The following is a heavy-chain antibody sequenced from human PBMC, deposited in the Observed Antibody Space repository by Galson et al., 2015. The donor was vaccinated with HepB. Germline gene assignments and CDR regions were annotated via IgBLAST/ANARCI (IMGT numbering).Heavy chain of an antibody. J-gene: IGHJ4*02. Sequence: SLRLSCAASGFTFGRFAMNWVRQTADKRLEYVSAISVNGSAQNYAYSVTGRFTISRDNSQDTLYLQMSSLRGDDTAVYYCARDFGCWGKGTRVTVSS. V-gene: IGHV3-30-3*01. D-gene: IGHD3-10*01. CDR3: ARDFGC. CDR1: GFTFGRFA. CDR2: ISVNGSAQ.